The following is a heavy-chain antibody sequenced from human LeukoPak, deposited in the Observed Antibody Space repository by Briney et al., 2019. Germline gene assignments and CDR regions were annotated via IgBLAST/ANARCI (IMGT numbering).Heavy chain of an antibody. D-gene: IGHD4-23*01. CDR2: IYYSGTT. CDR3: ARNHGGWFDS. V-gene: IGHV4-61*08. J-gene: IGHJ5*01. Sequence: PSETLSLTCTVSGGSISSGGYYWSWIRQHPGKGLEWIGYIYYSGTTKYSPSLKSRVTISVDTSKNQFSLKLNSVTAADTAVYYCARNHGGWFDSWGQGTLVTVSS. CDR1: GGSISSGGYY.